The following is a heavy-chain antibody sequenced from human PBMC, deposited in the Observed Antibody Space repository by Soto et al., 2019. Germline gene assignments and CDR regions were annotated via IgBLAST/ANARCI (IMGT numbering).Heavy chain of an antibody. D-gene: IGHD6-19*01. V-gene: IGHV1-2*02. CDR2: INPNSGGT. CDR3: ARSIAVAGYNWFDT. J-gene: IGHJ5*02. Sequence: ASVKVSCKASGYTFTGYYMHWVRQAPGQGLEWMGWINPNSGGTNYAQKFQGRVTMTRDTSISTAYMELSRLRSDDTAVYYCARSIAVAGYNWFDTWGQGTLVTVSS. CDR1: GYTFTGYY.